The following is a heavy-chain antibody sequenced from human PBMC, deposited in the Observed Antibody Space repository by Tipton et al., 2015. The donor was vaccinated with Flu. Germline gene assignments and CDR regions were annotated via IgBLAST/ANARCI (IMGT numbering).Heavy chain of an antibody. V-gene: IGHV3-49*04. J-gene: IGHJ4*02. D-gene: IGHD6-19*01. CDR1: GFTFGDYA. CDR3: TRDSSYSSGWYSY. CDR2: IRSKAYGGTT. Sequence: SLRLSCTASGFTFGDYAMSWVRQAPGKGLEWVGFIRSKAYGGTTEYAASVKGRFTISRDDSKSIAYLQMNSLKTEDTAVYYCTRDSSYSSGWYSYRGQGTLVTVSS.